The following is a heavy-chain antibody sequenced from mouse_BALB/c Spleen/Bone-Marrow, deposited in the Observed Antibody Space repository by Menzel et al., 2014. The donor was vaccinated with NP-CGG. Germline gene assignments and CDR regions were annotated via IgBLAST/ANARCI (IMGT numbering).Heavy chain of an antibody. CDR3: ARHEDLDIRRRLGAMDY. D-gene: IGHD2-12*01. J-gene: IGHJ4*01. Sequence: VKLVESGAELVKPGASVKLSCKASGYTFTEYIIHWIKQRSGQGLEWIGRFFPGSGSIKYNEKFKDKATLTADKSSSTVYMELSRLTSEDSAVYFCARHEDLDIRRRLGAMDYWGQGTSVTVSS. CDR2: FFPGSGSI. V-gene: IGHV1-62-2*01. CDR1: GYTFTEYI.